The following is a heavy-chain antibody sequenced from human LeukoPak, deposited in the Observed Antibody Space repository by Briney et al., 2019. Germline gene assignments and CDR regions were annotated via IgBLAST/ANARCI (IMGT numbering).Heavy chain of an antibody. CDR3: AKDLNSLLITFGGPSGQFEFDY. Sequence: PGGSLRLSCAASGFTFSSYTMSWVRQAPGKGLEWVSAISGSGVSTYYADSVKGRFTISRDISKNTLYLQVNSLRVEDTAVYYCAKDLNSLLITFGGPSGQFEFDYWGQGALVTVSS. D-gene: IGHD3-16*01. CDR1: GFTFSSYT. V-gene: IGHV3-23*01. CDR2: ISGSGVST. J-gene: IGHJ4*02.